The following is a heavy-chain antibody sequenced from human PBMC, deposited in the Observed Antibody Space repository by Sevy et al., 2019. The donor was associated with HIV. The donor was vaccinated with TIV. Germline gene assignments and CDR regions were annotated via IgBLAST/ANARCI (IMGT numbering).Heavy chain of an antibody. Sequence: ASVKVSCKASGGTFSSYAISWVRQAPGQGLEWMGGIIPIFGTANYAQKFQGRVTITADESTSIAYMELSSLRSEDTAVYYYARSAGHYCISTSCYKSGLYYGMDVWGQGTTVTVSS. J-gene: IGHJ6*02. CDR1: GGTFSSYA. D-gene: IGHD2-2*02. CDR2: IIPIFGTA. V-gene: IGHV1-69*13. CDR3: ARSAGHYCISTSCYKSGLYYGMDV.